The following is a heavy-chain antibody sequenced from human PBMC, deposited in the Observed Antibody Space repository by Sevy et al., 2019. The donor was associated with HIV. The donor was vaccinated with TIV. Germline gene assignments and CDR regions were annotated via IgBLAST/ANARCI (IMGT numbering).Heavy chain of an antibody. CDR1: GGTFSSYA. D-gene: IGHD1-20*01. CDR2: IIPIFGTA. J-gene: IGHJ4*02. V-gene: IGHV1-69*13. Sequence: ASVKVSCKDSGGTFSSYAISWVRQAPGQGLEWMGGIIPIFGTANYAQKFQGRVTITADESTSTAYMELSSLRSEDTAVYYCARGVPSHYNWNDVGNFDYWGQGTLVTVSS. CDR3: ARGVPSHYNWNDVGNFDY.